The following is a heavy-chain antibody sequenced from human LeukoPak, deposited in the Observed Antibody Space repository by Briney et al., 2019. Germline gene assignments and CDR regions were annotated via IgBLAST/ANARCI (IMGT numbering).Heavy chain of an antibody. CDR3: ARYYGDRFYFDY. J-gene: IGHJ4*02. V-gene: IGHV5-51*01. CDR2: IYPGDSDT. D-gene: IGHD4-17*01. CDR1: GYSFTTYW. Sequence: GASLKISCKGSGYSFTTYWIAWVRQMPGKGLEWMGIIYPGDSDTRYSPSFQGQVTISADKSISTAYLQWSSLKASDTAMFYCARYYGDRFYFDYWGQGTLVTVSS.